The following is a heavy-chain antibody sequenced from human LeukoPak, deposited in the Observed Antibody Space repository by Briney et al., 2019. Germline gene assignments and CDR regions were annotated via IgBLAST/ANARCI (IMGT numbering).Heavy chain of an antibody. Sequence: PSETRSSTGIVPGDAISSTGYVGGWIRQPPGKGLEWIGSIYYSGKTYYSASLKSRVTMSVDTSKNLFALRLTSVTAADTAIFYYAARRWYGGLKFWGQGTLVTVSS. V-gene: IGHV4-39*01. CDR3: AARRWYGGLKF. D-gene: IGHD3-10*01. CDR2: IYYSGKT. CDR1: GDAISSTGYV. J-gene: IGHJ4*02.